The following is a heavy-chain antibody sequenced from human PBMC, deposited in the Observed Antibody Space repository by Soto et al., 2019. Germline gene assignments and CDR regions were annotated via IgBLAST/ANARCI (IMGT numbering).Heavy chain of an antibody. V-gene: IGHV3-30-3*01. J-gene: IGHJ6*02. CDR1: GFTFSSYA. D-gene: IGHD6-6*01. Sequence: QVQLVESGGGVVQPGRSLRLSCAASGFTFSSYAMHWVRQAPGMGLEWVAVISYDGSNKYYADSVKGRFTISRDNSKNTLYLQMNSLRAEDTAVYYCARERGSIAAPTWGYGMDVWGQGTTVTVSS. CDR3: ARERGSIAAPTWGYGMDV. CDR2: ISYDGSNK.